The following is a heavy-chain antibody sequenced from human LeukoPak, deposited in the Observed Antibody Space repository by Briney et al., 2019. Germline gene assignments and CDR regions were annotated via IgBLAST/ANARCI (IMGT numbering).Heavy chain of an antibody. V-gene: IGHV4-34*01. CDR1: GGSFSGYY. CDR3: ARGCYYDILAGTLYYFVY. D-gene: IGHD3-9*01. CDR2: INHSGST. J-gene: IGHJ4*02. Sequence: PAETLSLTCAVYGGSFSGYYWSWIRQPPGKGLEWIGEINHSGSTNYNPSLKSRVTISVDTSKNQFSLKLSSVTAADTAVYYCARGCYYDILAGTLYYFVYWGQGTLVTVSS.